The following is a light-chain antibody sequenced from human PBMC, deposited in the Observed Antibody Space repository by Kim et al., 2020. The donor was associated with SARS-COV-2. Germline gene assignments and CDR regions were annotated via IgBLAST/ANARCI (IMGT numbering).Light chain of an antibody. J-gene: IGKJ4*01. CDR1: QSVSSY. CDR3: PQRSNWPQVT. V-gene: IGKV3-11*01. Sequence: EIVLTQSPATLSLSPGERATLSCRASQSVSSYLAWYQQKPGQAPRLLIYDASNRATGIPARFSGSGSGTDFTLTISSLEPGDFAVYYCPQRSNWPQVTFGGGTKVDIK. CDR2: DAS.